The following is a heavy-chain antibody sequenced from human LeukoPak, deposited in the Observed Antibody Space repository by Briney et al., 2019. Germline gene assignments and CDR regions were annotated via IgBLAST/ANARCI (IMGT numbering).Heavy chain of an antibody. J-gene: IGHJ4*02. Sequence: GGSLRLSCVASGFTFSSYAMSWVRQAPGKGLEWVSAISGSGGSTYFADSVKGRFTISRDNSKNTLYLQMNSLRAEDTAVYYCAKDRSGWYYFDYWGQGTLVTVSS. CDR3: AKDRSGWYYFDY. V-gene: IGHV3-23*01. CDR2: ISGSGGST. D-gene: IGHD6-19*01. CDR1: GFTFSSYA.